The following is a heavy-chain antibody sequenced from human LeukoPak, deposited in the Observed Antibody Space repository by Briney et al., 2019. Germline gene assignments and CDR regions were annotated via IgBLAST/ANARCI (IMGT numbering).Heavy chain of an antibody. D-gene: IGHD2-8*01. V-gene: IGHV3-30*02. CDR1: GFTFSSYG. Sequence: GGSLRLSCAASGFTFSSYGMHWVRQAPGKGLERVAYIQYDGSNEQYAHSVKGRFRISRDSSKNILYLQMNNLRAEDTAVYYCAKDRCSNGIGCYYYYMDVWGKGTTVTISS. CDR3: AKDRCSNGIGCYYYYMDV. J-gene: IGHJ6*03. CDR2: IQYDGSNE.